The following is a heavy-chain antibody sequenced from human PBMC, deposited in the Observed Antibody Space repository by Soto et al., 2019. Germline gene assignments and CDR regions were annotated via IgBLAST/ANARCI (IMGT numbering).Heavy chain of an antibody. V-gene: IGHV1-2*04. J-gene: IGHJ6*02. CDR1: GYTFTGYY. Sequence: ASVKVSCQASGYTFTGYYMHWVRQAPGQGLEWMGWINPNSGGTNYAQKFQGWVTMTRDTSISTAYMELSRLRSDDTAVYYCARGPYYDFWSGYYPGGMDVWGQGTTVTVSS. CDR2: INPNSGGT. CDR3: ARGPYYDFWSGYYPGGMDV. D-gene: IGHD3-3*01.